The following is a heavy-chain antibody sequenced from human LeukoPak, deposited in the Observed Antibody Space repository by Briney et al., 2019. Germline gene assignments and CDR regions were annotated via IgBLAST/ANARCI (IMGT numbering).Heavy chain of an antibody. CDR1: GGTFSSYA. Sequence: GASVKVSCKASGGTFSSYAISWVRQAPGQGLEWMGIINPSGGATTYAQKFQGRVTMTRDMSTSTVCMELSGVTSEDTAVYYCARDILGRWLQLEYWGQGTLAIVSS. V-gene: IGHV1-46*01. D-gene: IGHD5-24*01. CDR3: ARDILGRWLQLEY. CDR2: INPSGGAT. J-gene: IGHJ4*02.